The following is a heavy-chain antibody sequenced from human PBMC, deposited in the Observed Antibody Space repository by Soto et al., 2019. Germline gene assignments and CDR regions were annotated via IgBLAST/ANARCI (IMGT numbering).Heavy chain of an antibody. J-gene: IGHJ4*02. D-gene: IGHD1-26*01. V-gene: IGHV4-30-2*01. Sequence: PSETLSLTCAVSGGSISSGGYSWSWIRQPPGKGLEWIGYIYHSGSTYYNPSLKNRVTISTMSNNKFSLELSSVTAADTAVYYCTRGLFSGSSYSGSWYYFDSWGQGTMVTVSS. CDR2: IYHSGST. CDR1: GGSISSGGYS. CDR3: TRGLFSGSSYSGSWYYFDS.